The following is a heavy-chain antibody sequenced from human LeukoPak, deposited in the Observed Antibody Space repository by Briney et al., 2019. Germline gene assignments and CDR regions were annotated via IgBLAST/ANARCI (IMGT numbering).Heavy chain of an antibody. J-gene: IGHJ4*02. CDR2: IYSGGGT. CDR1: GFTFSDYY. D-gene: IGHD6-13*01. V-gene: IGHV3-66*01. Sequence: PGGSLRLSCAASGFTFSDYYMSWVRQAPGKGLEWVSVIYSGGGTYYADSVKGRFTISRDNSKNTLYLQMNSLRAEDTAVYYCVKDMAAAGTRIFDYWGQGTLVTVSS. CDR3: VKDMAAAGTRIFDY.